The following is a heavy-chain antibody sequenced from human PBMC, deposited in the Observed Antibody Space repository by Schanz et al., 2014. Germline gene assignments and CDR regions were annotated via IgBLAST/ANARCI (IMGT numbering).Heavy chain of an antibody. CDR3: ARGGFFDSTSFDS. J-gene: IGHJ4*02. Sequence: QLMQSGSEVRKPGASVKVSCKVSGYSLNELSMHWVRQAPGQGLEWMGKINPSSGTTRIAQNCQGRLTRTRDTSTSTVNMELSSLRAEDTAAYYCARGGFFDSTSFDSWGQGTLVTVSS. V-gene: IGHV1-46*02. CDR1: GYSLNELS. D-gene: IGHD2-2*01. CDR2: INPSSGTT.